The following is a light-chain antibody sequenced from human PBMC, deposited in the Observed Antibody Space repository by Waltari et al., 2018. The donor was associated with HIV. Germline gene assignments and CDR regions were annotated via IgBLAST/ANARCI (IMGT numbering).Light chain of an antibody. CDR1: QDVSTY. J-gene: IGKJ1*01. Sequence: STGDKVTITCRASQDVSTYLAWYQQKPGKAPKLLIYTASTLQSGVPSRFSGSGSGTDFTLTINCLQSEDFATYYCQQYYDYPRTFDQGTKVEIK. V-gene: IGKV1-8*01. CDR2: TAS. CDR3: QQYYDYPRT.